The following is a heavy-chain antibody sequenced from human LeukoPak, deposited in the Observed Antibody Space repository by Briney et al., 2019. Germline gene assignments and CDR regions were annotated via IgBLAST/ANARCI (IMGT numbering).Heavy chain of an antibody. V-gene: IGHV3-7*01. CDR3: ARVHSYYYGSGKKYYFDY. D-gene: IGHD3-10*01. J-gene: IGHJ4*02. Sequence: PGGSLRLSCAASGFTFSSYWMSWVRQAPGKGLEWVANIKQDGSEKYYVDSVKGRFTISRDNAKNSLYLQMNSLRAEDTAVYYCARVHSYYYGSGKKYYFDYWGQGTLVTVSS. CDR1: GFTFSSYW. CDR2: IKQDGSEK.